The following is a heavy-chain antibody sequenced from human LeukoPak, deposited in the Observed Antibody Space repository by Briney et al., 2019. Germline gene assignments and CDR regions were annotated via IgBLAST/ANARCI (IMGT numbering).Heavy chain of an antibody. Sequence: PSETLSLTCTVSGGSISSSSYYWDWIRQPPGKGLEWIGEINHSGSTNYNPSLKSRVTISVDTSKNQFSLKLSSVTAADTAVYYCARRLWFGELSETFDYWGQGTLVTVSS. CDR1: GGSISSSSYY. D-gene: IGHD3-10*01. CDR3: ARRLWFGELSETFDY. CDR2: INHSGST. V-gene: IGHV4-39*07. J-gene: IGHJ4*02.